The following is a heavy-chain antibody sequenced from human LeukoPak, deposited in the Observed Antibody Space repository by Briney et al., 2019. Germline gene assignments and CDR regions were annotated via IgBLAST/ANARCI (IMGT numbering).Heavy chain of an antibody. CDR3: TRDQSGPGIHHFDY. V-gene: IGHV3-49*04. J-gene: IGHJ4*02. CDR1: GFTFGDYA. Sequence: PGRSLRLSCTASGFTFGDYAMSWVRQAPGKGLEWVGFIRSKAYGGTTEYAASVKGRFTISRDDSKGIAYLQMNSLKTEDTAVYYCTRDQSGPGIHHFDYWGQGTLVTVSS. CDR2: IRSKAYGGTT. D-gene: IGHD3-10*01.